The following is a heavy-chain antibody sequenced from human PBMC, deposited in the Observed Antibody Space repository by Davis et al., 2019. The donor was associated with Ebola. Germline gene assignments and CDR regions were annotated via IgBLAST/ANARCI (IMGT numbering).Heavy chain of an antibody. D-gene: IGHD6-19*01. J-gene: IGHJ6*02. CDR2: ISYDGSNK. V-gene: IGHV3-30*03. Sequence: GESLKISCAASGFTFSSYGMNWVRQAPGKGLEWVAVISYDGSNKYYADSVKGRFTISRDNSKNTLYLQMNSLRAEDTAVYYCATNPSEGYSSGRYYGMDVWGQGTTVTVSS. CDR1: GFTFSSYG. CDR3: ATNPSEGYSSGRYYGMDV.